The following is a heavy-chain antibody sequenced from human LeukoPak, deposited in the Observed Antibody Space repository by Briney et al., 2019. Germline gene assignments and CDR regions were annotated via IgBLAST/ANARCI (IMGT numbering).Heavy chain of an antibody. J-gene: IGHJ4*02. CDR3: ARDDLYAFDY. CDR2: ISGSGNAK. CDR1: GFSFSSYS. V-gene: IGHV3-48*01. D-gene: IGHD2-2*01. Sequence: GGSLRLSCAASGFSFSSYSGNCVRQAPGKGLEWVSYISGSGNAKHYTDSVKGRFTISRDNAKNALYLQMNSLRAEDTAVYFCARDDLYAFDYWGQGTLVTVSS.